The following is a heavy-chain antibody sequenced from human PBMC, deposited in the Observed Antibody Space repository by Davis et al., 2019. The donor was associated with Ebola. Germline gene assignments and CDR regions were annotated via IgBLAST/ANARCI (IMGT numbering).Heavy chain of an antibody. CDR2: ISGSGGRT. CDR1: GFTFSSYS. V-gene: IGHV3-23*01. D-gene: IGHD6-19*01. Sequence: GESLKISCAASGFTFSSYSMSWVRQAPGKGLEWVSAISGSGGRTYYADSVKGPFTISRDNSKNTLYLQMNSLRAEDTAVYYCAKAPNCSSGRKWFDPWGQGTLVTVSS. CDR3: AKAPNCSSGRKWFDP. J-gene: IGHJ5*02.